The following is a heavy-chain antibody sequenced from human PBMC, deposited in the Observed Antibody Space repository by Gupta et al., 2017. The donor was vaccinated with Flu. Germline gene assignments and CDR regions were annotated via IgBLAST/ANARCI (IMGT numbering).Heavy chain of an antibody. CDR3: AKDWRWNNNIYGMNV. CDR2: IAHDGRNY. CDR1: GFNFRNYG. V-gene: IGHV3-30*18. J-gene: IGHJ6*02. Sequence: QERVVDSGGGVVQPGRSRILPCEASGFNFRNYGMHWVRQAPGKGLEGVAGIAHDGRNYFHTDSVKGRFTVSRDNSKNTLYLQMSSLRSEDTAVYYCAKDWRWNNNIYGMNVWGHGTTVTVSS. D-gene: IGHD1/OR15-1a*01.